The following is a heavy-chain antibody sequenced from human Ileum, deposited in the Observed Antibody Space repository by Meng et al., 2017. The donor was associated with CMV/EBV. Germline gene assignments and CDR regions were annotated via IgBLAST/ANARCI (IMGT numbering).Heavy chain of an antibody. V-gene: IGHV4-4*07. CDR3: ARGIHDFWSGTYFDY. CDR1: GGAFNDYH. CDR2: IASSGTT. J-gene: IGHJ4*02. D-gene: IGHD3-3*01. Sequence: VQLEESGPGLVKPSETLSLTCTVSGGAFNDYHWTWIRQSAGKGLEWIGRIASSGTTYLNPSLESRISMSVDKAKNQFSLKLISVTAADTALYFCARGIHDFWSGTYFDYWGQGLLVTVSS.